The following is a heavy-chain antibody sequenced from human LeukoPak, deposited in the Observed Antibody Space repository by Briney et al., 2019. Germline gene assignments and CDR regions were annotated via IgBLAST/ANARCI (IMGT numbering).Heavy chain of an antibody. CDR1: GGSFSGYY. J-gene: IGHJ6*03. V-gene: IGHV4-34*01. CDR3: AGGLHYYYYMDV. CDR2: ISHSGNT. Sequence: SETLSLTCAVFGGSFSGYYWSYIRQSPGKGLEWIGEISHSGNTNYNPSLMGRVTISVDASKNRFSLKLTSVTAADTGVYYCAGGLHYYYYMDVWGTGTTVAVSS.